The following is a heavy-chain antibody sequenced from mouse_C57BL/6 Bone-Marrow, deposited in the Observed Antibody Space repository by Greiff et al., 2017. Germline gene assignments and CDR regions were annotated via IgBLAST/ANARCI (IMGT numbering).Heavy chain of an antibody. J-gene: IGHJ2*01. Sequence: PIQGLEWIGNIDPSDSETHYNQKFKDKATLTVDKSSSTAYMQLSSLTSEDSAVYYCARRDYEGRDYFDYWGQGTTLTVSS. CDR3: ARRDYEGRDYFDY. D-gene: IGHD2-4*01. V-gene: IGHV1-52*01. CDR2: IDPSDSET.